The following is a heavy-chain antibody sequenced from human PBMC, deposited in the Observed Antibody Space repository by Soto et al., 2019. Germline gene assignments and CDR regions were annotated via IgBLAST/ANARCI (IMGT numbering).Heavy chain of an antibody. CDR2: IGTAGDT. V-gene: IGHV3-13*01. CDR1: GFTFSSYD. J-gene: IGHJ4*02. D-gene: IGHD6-13*01. CDR3: ARARAGTDFDY. Sequence: EVQLVESGGGLVQPGGSLRLSCAASGFTFSSYDMHWVRQATGKGLEWVSAIGTAGDTYYPGSVKGRFTISRENAKNSLYLQMNSLRAGDTAVYYCARARAGTDFDYWGQGTLVTVSS.